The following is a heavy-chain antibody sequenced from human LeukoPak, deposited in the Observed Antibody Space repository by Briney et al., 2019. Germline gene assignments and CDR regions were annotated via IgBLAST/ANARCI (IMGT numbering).Heavy chain of an antibody. V-gene: IGHV4-31*03. Sequence: PSETLSLTCTVSGGSISSGGYYWSWIRQHPGKGLEWIGYIYYSGSTYYNPSPKSRVTISVDTSKNQFSLKLSSVTAADTAVYCCARYSYGLYYFDYWGQGTLVTVSS. CDR2: IYYSGST. CDR3: ARYSYGLYYFDY. CDR1: GGSISSGGYY. J-gene: IGHJ4*02. D-gene: IGHD5-18*01.